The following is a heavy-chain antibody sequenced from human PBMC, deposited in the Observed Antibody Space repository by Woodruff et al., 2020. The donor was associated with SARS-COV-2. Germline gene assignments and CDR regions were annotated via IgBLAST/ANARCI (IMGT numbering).Heavy chain of an antibody. V-gene: IGHV4-30-2*05. J-gene: IGHJ4*02. CDR2: GST. CDR3: ARAYDSSGYYPDY. D-gene: IGHD3-22*01. Sequence: GSTYYNPSLKSRVTISVDTSKNQFSLKLSSVTAADTAVYYCARAYDSSGYYPDYWGQGTLVTVSS.